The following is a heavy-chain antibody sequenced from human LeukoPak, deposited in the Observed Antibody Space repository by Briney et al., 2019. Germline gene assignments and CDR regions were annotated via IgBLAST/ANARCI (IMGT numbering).Heavy chain of an antibody. Sequence: SVKVSCKASGFTFTSSAMQWVRQARGQRLEWIGWIVVGSGNTNYAQKLQERVTITRGMSTSTAYMELSSLRSEDTAVYYCAAGAAAGTMGDYWGQGTLVTVSS. CDR2: IVVGSGNT. CDR3: AAGAAAGTMGDY. J-gene: IGHJ4*02. CDR1: GFTFTSSA. D-gene: IGHD6-13*01. V-gene: IGHV1-58*02.